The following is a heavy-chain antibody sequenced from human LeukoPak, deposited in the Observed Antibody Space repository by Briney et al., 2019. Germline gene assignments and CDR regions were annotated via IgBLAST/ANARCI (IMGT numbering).Heavy chain of an antibody. D-gene: IGHD3-9*01. J-gene: IGHJ4*02. V-gene: IGHV4-39*07. CDR2: IYYSGST. CDR3: ARGDILTGYSDY. CDR1: GGSISSSSYY. Sequence: PSETLSLTCTVSGGSISSSSYYWGWIRQPPGKGLEWIGSIYYSGSTYYNPSLKSRVTISVDTSKNQFSLKLSSVTAADTAVYYCARGDILTGYSDYWGQGTLVTVSS.